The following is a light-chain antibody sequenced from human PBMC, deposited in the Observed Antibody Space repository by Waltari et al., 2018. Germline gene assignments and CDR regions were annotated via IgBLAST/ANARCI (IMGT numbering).Light chain of an antibody. CDR2: DFS. V-gene: IGLV2-14*03. CDR1: SSDIGGYNY. CDR3: SSYIDSSTLEL. J-gene: IGLJ2*01. Sequence: QSALTQPASVSGSPGQSITISCTGTSSDIGGYNYVSCYQQYPGKPPKLIIYDFSNRPCRVSGRFSGSKSGNTASLTISGLQAEDEANYYCSSYIDSSTLELFGGGTSLTVL.